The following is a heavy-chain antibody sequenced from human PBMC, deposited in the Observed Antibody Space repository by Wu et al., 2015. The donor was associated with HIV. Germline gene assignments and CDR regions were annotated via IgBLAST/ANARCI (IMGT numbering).Heavy chain of an antibody. CDR1: GYTFTSYG. D-gene: IGHD2-8*01. CDR2: IIFGTA. CDR3: ARHHGGYCTNGVCSGDAFDI. Sequence: QVQLVQSGAEVKKPGASVKVSCKASGYTFTSYGFSWVRQAPGQGLEWMGGIIFGTANYAQKLQGRVTITADESTSTAYMELSSLRSEDTAVYYCARHHGGYCTNGVCSGDAFDIWGQGTMVTVSS. V-gene: IGHV1-69*13. J-gene: IGHJ3*02.